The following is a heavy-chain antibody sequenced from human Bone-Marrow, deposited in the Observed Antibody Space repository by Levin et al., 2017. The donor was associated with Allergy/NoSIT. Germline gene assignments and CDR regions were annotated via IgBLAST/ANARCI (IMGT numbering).Heavy chain of an antibody. CDR3: ARHLGAFDI. CDR2: IHYSGGT. J-gene: IGHJ3*02. Sequence: SETLSLTCSVSGGSITNYYWSWIRQPPGKGLEWIGYIHYSGGTVYQPSLKSRVTISVDTSKNHCSLKLRSVTAADTAIYYCARHLGAFDIWGQGTKVTVSS. CDR1: GGSITNYY. V-gene: IGHV4-59*08.